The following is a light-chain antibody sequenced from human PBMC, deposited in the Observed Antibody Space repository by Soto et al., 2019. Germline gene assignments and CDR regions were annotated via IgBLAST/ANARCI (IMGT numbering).Light chain of an antibody. J-gene: IGLJ1*01. V-gene: IGLV2-11*01. Sequence: QSVLTQPHSVSRSPGQSVAISCSGISIDVGGYNYVSWYQQHPGKAPKLIIFDVNKRPSGVPDRFSGSKSGSTASLTISGLQAEDEADYYCCSYGGSFYVVGTGTKVTVL. CDR3: CSYGGSFYV. CDR1: SIDVGGYNY. CDR2: DVN.